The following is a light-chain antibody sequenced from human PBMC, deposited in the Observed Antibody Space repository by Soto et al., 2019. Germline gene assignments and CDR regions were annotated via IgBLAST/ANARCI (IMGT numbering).Light chain of an antibody. CDR3: HQNHSPPRT. CDR2: AAS. J-gene: IGKJ2*01. Sequence: DIQMTQSPSSLSASVGDRVTLTCRASQPVNNFLTWYQHKPGEAPKLLIFAASHLQPWVPSRFAASGSGTEFTLTISSLQPEDFATYFCHQNHSPPRTFSQGTKLEIK. CDR1: QPVNNF. V-gene: IGKV1-39*01.